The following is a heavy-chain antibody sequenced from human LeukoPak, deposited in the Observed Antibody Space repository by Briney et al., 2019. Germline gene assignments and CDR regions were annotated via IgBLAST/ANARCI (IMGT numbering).Heavy chain of an antibody. CDR3: ARVGYSNSYDY. Sequence: ASVKVSCKASGYTFSNFDINWVRQATGQGLEWMGWMNPNTGNAGYAQKFQDRVTITWDASISTAYMDLSSLRSEDTAVYYCARVGYSNSYDYWGQGTLVTVSS. V-gene: IGHV1-8*03. D-gene: IGHD4-11*01. CDR1: GYTFSNFD. CDR2: MNPNTGNA. J-gene: IGHJ4*02.